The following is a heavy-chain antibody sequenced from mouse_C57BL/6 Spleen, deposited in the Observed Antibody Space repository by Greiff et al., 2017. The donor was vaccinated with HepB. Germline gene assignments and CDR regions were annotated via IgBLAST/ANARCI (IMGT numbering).Heavy chain of an antibody. Sequence: VQLQQPGAELVKPGASVKMSCKASGYTFTSYWITWVKQRPGQGLEWIGDIYPGSGSTNYNEKFKSKATLTVDTSSSTAYMQRSSLTSEDSAVYYCARGRSTTGVAAVDYWGQGTSVTVSS. V-gene: IGHV1-55*01. J-gene: IGHJ4*01. D-gene: IGHD1-1*01. CDR1: GYTFTSYW. CDR2: IYPGSGST. CDR3: ARGRSTTGVAAVDY.